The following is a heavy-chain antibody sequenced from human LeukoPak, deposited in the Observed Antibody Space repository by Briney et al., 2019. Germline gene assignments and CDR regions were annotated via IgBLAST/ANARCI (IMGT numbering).Heavy chain of an antibody. CDR3: ARSGPHGGWYYFDY. J-gene: IGHJ4*02. V-gene: IGHV4-31*03. CDR2: TYYGGST. Sequence: TLSLTCTVSGDSISSGGYYWSWIRHHPGKGLEWIGYTYYGGSTYYTPTLESRVSISIDTSAYQFSLKLSSVTAADTAVYYCARSGPHGGWYYFDYWGQGTLVTVSS. CDR1: GDSISSGGYY. D-gene: IGHD6-19*01.